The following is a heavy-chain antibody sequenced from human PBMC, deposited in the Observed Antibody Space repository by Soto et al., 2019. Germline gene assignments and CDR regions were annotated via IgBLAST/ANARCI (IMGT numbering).Heavy chain of an antibody. D-gene: IGHD2-21*01. CDR1: GFTFSSYA. Sequence: TGGSLRLCCAASGFTFSSYAMSWVRQAPGKGLEWVSGISGGGGGTHHADSVRGRFTISRGNSENTLYLQMNSLRAEDTAVYYCAKSLFGDSYYYYGMDVWGQGTTVTVSS. CDR3: AKSLFGDSYYYYGMDV. J-gene: IGHJ6*02. V-gene: IGHV3-23*01. CDR2: ISGGGGGT.